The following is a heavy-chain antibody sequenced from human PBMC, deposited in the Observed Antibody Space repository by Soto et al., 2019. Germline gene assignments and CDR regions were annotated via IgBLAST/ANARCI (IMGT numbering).Heavy chain of an antibody. CDR2: ISSSGSTI. D-gene: IGHD5-18*01. J-gene: IGHJ4*02. Sequence: GGSLRLSCAASGFTFSDYYMSWIRQAPGKGLEWVSYISSSGSTIYYADSVKGRFTISRDNAKNSLYLQMNSLRAEDTAVYYCAVEYSYGFFDYWGQGTLVTVSS. CDR1: GFTFSDYY. V-gene: IGHV3-11*01. CDR3: AVEYSYGFFDY.